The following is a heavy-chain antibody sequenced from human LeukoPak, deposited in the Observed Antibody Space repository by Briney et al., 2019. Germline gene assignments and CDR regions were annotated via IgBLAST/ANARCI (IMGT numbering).Heavy chain of an antibody. CDR2: ITYSGRT. CDR3: ARTGLTGKVDY. V-gene: IGHV4-59*11. D-gene: IGHD1-20*01. J-gene: IGHJ4*02. Sequence: SETLSLTCTVSNGSISSHFWTWLRQPPGKELEWIGYITYSGRTNDNPSLKSRINLSVDTSKNQFSLKVTSVTAADTAVYYCARTGLTGKVDYWGRGTLVVVSS. CDR1: NGSISSHF.